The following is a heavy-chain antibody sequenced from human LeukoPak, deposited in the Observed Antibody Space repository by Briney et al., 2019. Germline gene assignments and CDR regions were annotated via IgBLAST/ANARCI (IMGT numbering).Heavy chain of an antibody. CDR3: ARSYCSSTSCYAVGAFDI. J-gene: IGHJ3*02. D-gene: IGHD2-2*01. CDR1: GGSISSSNYY. CDR2: IYYSGST. Sequence: SETLSLTCTVSGGSISSSNYYWGWIRQPPGKGLEWIGSIYYSGSTYYNPSLKSWVTISVDTSKKQFSLRLSSVTAADTAVYYCARSYCSSTSCYAVGAFDIWGQGTLVTVSS. V-gene: IGHV4-39*01.